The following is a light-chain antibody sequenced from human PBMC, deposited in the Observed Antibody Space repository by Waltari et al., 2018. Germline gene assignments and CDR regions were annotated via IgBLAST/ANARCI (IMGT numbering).Light chain of an antibody. V-gene: IGLV2-14*01. CDR1: SSDVGSYNY. CDR3: TSYTSSNTYV. J-gene: IGLJ1*01. Sequence: QSALTQPASVSGSRGQSITISCPGTSSDVGSYNYVSWYQQHPGKAPKLMIYDVSKRPSCVSNRFSGCKSGNTSSLTISGLQAEDEADYYCTSYTSSNTYVFGTGTKVTVL. CDR2: DVS.